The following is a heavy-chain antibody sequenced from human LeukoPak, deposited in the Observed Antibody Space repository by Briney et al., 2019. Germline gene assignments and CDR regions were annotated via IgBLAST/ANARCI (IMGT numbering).Heavy chain of an antibody. Sequence: PGGSLRLSCAASGFTFSSYAVSWVRQAPGKGLEWVSTISGSGDYTFYAASVEGRFTISRDNSKNTLYLQMNSLRAEDTAVYYCAKDHRSMVSTWPCEFDYWGQGTLVTVSS. D-gene: IGHD5/OR15-5a*01. V-gene: IGHV3-23*01. CDR2: ISGSGDYT. CDR3: AKDHRSMVSTWPCEFDY. J-gene: IGHJ4*02. CDR1: GFTFSSYA.